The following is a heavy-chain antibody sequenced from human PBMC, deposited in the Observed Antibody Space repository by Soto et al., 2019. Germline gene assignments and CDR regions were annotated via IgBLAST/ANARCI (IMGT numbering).Heavy chain of an antibody. J-gene: IGHJ4*02. D-gene: IGHD3-16*01. CDR2: ISAYNGNT. Sequence: QVQLVQSGAEVKKPGASVKVSCKASGYTFTNFGITWVRQAPGQGLEWMGWISAYNGNTKYAQNFQGRVTMSTDTSTGTAHRELRSLSTGDTSVYYCARGGTPTDYWGQGTLVTVSS. CDR1: GYTFTNFG. CDR3: ARGGTPTDY. V-gene: IGHV1-18*01.